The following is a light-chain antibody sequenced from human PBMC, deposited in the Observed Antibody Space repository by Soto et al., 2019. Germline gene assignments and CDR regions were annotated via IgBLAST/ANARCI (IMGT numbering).Light chain of an antibody. CDR3: SSYTSSRAYV. CDR2: EVS. V-gene: IGLV2-14*03. CDR1: SSDVGGYNY. J-gene: IGLJ1*01. Sequence: QSALTQPASGSGSPGQSITISCTGTSSDVGGYNYVSWYQQQSGKAPKLMIHEVSNRPSGVSNRFSGSKSGNTASLTISGLQAEDEADYYCSSYTSSRAYVFGIGTKVTVL.